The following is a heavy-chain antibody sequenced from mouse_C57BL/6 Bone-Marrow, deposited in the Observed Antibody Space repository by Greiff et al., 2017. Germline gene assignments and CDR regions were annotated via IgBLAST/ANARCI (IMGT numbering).Heavy chain of an antibody. CDR2: IDPSDSYT. Sequence: QVQLQQPGAELVRPGTSVKLSCKASGYTFTSYWMHWVQQRPGQGLEWIGVIDPSDSYTNYNQKFKGKATLTVDTSSSPAYMQLSSLTSEDSAVYYCARILGLDYWGQGTTLTVSS. CDR1: GYTFTSYW. D-gene: IGHD4-1*01. CDR3: ARILGLDY. J-gene: IGHJ2*01. V-gene: IGHV1-59*01.